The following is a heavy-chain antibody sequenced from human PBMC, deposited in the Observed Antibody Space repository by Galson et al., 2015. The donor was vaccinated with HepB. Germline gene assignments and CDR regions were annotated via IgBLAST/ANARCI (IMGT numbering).Heavy chain of an antibody. V-gene: IGHV3-30*02. D-gene: IGHD3-22*01. J-gene: IGHJ4*02. Sequence: SLRLSCAASGFTFSSYGMHWVRQAPGKGLEWVAFIRYDGSNKYYADSVKGRFTTSRDNSKNTLYLQMNSLRAEDTAVYYCAKCADYYDSSGYYGEGYFDYWGQGTLVTVSS. CDR3: AKCADYYDSSGYYGEGYFDY. CDR1: GFTFSSYG. CDR2: IRYDGSNK.